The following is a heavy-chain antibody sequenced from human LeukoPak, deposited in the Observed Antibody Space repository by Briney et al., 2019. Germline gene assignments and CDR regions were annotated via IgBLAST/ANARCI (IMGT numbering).Heavy chain of an antibody. J-gene: IGHJ4*02. V-gene: IGHV1-2*02. CDR3: ARSTLEWLLYYFDY. Sequence: GASVKVSCKASGYTFTGYYMHWVRQAPGQGLEWMGWINPNSGGTNYAQKFQGRVTMTRDTSISTAYMELSRLRSDDTAVYYCARSTLEWLLYYFDYWGQGTLVTVSS. D-gene: IGHD3-3*01. CDR1: GYTFTGYY. CDR2: INPNSGGT.